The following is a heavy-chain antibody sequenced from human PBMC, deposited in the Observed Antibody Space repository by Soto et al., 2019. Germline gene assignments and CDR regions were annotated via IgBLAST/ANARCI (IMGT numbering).Heavy chain of an antibody. CDR2: ISGSGGHT. D-gene: IGHD2-8*01. Sequence: GGSLRLSCRGSGFSFFSYAMSWVRQAPGKGLEWVSTISGSGGHTYYADSVQGRFVVSRDNDKKTVYLHMSGLTGEDTAVYFCAKIEMGWFAHWGQGIQVTVS. J-gene: IGHJ5*02. CDR3: AKIEMGWFAH. V-gene: IGHV3-23*01. CDR1: GFSFFSYA.